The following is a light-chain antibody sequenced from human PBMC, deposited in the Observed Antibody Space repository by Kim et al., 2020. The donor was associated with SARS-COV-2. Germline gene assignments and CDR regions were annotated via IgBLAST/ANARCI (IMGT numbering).Light chain of an antibody. V-gene: IGKV3-11*01. CDR1: QSVSSY. Sequence: LSPGERATLSCRASQSVSSYLAWYQQKPGQAPRLLIYDASNRASGIPARFSGSGSGTDFTLTISSLEPEDFAVYYCQQRSNWPLTFGGGTKVDIK. CDR2: DAS. J-gene: IGKJ4*01. CDR3: QQRSNWPLT.